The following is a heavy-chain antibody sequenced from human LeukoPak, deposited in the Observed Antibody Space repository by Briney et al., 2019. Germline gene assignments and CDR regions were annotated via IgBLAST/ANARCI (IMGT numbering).Heavy chain of an antibody. CDR1: GFTFNYYA. CDR2: ISDNEGTT. D-gene: IGHD3-16*02. J-gene: IGHJ4*02. Sequence: GGSLRLSCAASGFTFNYYAMSWVRQAPGKGLEWVSGISDNEGTTYYTDSVKGRFTISRDNTKNTVYLQMNNLRADDTAVYFCARHDGFIPYWGQGTLVTVSS. V-gene: IGHV3-23*01. CDR3: ARHDGFIPY.